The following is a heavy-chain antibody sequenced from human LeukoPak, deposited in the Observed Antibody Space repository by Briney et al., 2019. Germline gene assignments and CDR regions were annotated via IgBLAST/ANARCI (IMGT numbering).Heavy chain of an antibody. V-gene: IGHV1-69*13. J-gene: IGHJ4*02. CDR2: IIPIFGTA. CDR3: ARGQSGSYRFDY. D-gene: IGHD1-26*01. CDR1: GGTFSSYA. Sequence: GTSVTVSCTASGGTFSSYAISWVRQAPGQGLEWMGGIIPIFGTANYAQKFQGRVTITADESTSTAYMELSSLRSEDTAVYHCARGQSGSYRFDYWGQGTLVTVSS.